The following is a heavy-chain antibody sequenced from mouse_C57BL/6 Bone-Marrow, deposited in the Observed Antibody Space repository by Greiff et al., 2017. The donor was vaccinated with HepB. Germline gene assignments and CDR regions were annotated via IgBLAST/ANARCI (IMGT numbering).Heavy chain of an antibody. V-gene: IGHV1-81*01. CDR3: ASRYWYFDV. CDR1: GYTFTSYG. J-gene: IGHJ1*03. CDR2: IYPRSGNT. Sequence: VQLQESGAELARPGASVKLSCKASGYTFTSYGISWVKQRTGQGLEWIGEIYPRSGNTYYNEKFKGKATLTADKSSSTAYMELRSLTSEDSAVYFCASRYWYFDVWGTGTTVTVSS.